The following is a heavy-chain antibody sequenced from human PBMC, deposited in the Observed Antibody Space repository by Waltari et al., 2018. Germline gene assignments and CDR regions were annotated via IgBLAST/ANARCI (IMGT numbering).Heavy chain of an antibody. Sequence: EVQLVESGGALVQPGGSLRLSCAASGFTFSSYEMNWVRQAPGKGLEWVSYISSSGSTTYYADSVKVRFTMSRDDAKNSLYLQMDSLRAEDTAVYYCARVYRQKLHFDFWGHGTLVTVSS. CDR1: GFTFSSYE. CDR3: ARVYRQKLHFDF. V-gene: IGHV3-48*03. D-gene: IGHD1-26*01. CDR2: ISSSGSTT. J-gene: IGHJ4*01.